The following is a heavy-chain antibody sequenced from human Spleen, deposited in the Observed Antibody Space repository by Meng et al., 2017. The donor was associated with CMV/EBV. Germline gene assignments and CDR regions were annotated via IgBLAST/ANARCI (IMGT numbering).Heavy chain of an antibody. J-gene: IGHJ4*02. CDR2: IWLDGSKK. V-gene: IGHV3-33*06. CDR1: GFSFRNYG. Sequence: GGSLRLSCAGSGFSFRNYGMHWVRQAPGKGLEWVAVIWLDGSKKYYADSVKGRFTISRDNSKNTLYLQMNSLRAEDTAVYYCAKLVVYWGQGTLVTVSS. CDR3: AKLVVY.